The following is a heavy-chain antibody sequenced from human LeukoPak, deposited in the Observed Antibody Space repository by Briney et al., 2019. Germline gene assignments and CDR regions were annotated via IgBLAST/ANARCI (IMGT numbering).Heavy chain of an antibody. J-gene: IGHJ4*02. V-gene: IGHV4-39*01. Sequence: SETLSLTCTVSGGSISSSSYYWGWIRQPPGKGLEWIGSIYYSGSTYYNPSLKSRVTISVDTSKNQFSLKLSSVTAADTAVYYCARHASFLYGVHDYWGQGTLVTVSS. CDR2: IYYSGST. D-gene: IGHD4-17*01. CDR3: ARHASFLYGVHDY. CDR1: GGSISSSSYY.